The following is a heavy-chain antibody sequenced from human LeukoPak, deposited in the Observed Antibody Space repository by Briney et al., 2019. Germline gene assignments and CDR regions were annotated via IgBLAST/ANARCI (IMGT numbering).Heavy chain of an antibody. CDR1: GYTFTSYY. D-gene: IGHD1-1*01. Sequence: ASVKVSCKASGYTFTSYYMHWVRQAPGQGLEWMGIINPSGGSTTYAQKFQGRVTMTRDMSTSTVYMELNSLRSEDTAVYYCARGITTGTTRNWFGPWGQGTLVTVSS. CDR2: INPSGGST. V-gene: IGHV1-46*01. J-gene: IGHJ5*02. CDR3: ARGITTGTTRNWFGP.